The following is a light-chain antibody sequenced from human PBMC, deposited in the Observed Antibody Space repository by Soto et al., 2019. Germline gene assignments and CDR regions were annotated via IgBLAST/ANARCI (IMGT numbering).Light chain of an antibody. CDR2: AAS. J-gene: IGKJ1*01. Sequence: IQMTQSPSSLSASVGDTVTITCRASQSINSRFSWYQQKAGQAPKLLIYAASRLQSGVPSRFSGSGSGTDFTLTISSLQPEDFATYFCQQSYSRVTFGQGTKV. V-gene: IGKV1-39*01. CDR3: QQSYSRVT. CDR1: QSINSR.